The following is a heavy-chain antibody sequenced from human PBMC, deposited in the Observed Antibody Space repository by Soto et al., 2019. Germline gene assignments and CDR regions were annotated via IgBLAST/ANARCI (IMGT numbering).Heavy chain of an antibody. D-gene: IGHD3-3*01. CDR3: VRCITIFGVDEVHYYYGMDV. Sequence: ASVKVSCKASGYTFTSYYMHWVRQAPGQGLEWMGIINPSGGSTSYAQKFQGRVTMTRDTSTSTVYMELSSLRSEDTAVYYCVRCITIFGVDEVHYYYGMDVWGQGTTVTVSS. J-gene: IGHJ6*02. CDR2: INPSGGST. CDR1: GYTFTSYY. V-gene: IGHV1-46*01.